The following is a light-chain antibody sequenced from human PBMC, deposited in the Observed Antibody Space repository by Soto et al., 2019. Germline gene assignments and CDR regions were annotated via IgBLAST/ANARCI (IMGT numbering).Light chain of an antibody. V-gene: IGKV2D-29*01. J-gene: IGKJ2*01. CDR2: EVS. CDR3: MESLQLPYI. Sequence: DIVLTQSPLSLSVTPGQPASISCKSSQSLLYSGGKTLLYWYLKKPGQPPQLLIYEVSNRFSGVPDRFSGSGSGTDFTPKISRVEAEDVSVYYCMESLQLPYIFGQGTKLEIK. CDR1: QSLLYSGGKTL.